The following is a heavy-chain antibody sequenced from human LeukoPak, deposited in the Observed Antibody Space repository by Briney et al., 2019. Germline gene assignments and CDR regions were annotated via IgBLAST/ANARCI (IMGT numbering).Heavy chain of an antibody. CDR3: ARDWGTSSLYLVN. D-gene: IGHD6-6*01. CDR1: GFTFSSNG. CDR2: IQNDGNNK. V-gene: IGHV3-30*02. Sequence: PGGSLRLSCAASGFTFSSNGMHWVRQAPGKGLECVAFIQNDGNNKKYADSVEGRFTISRDNSKNTLYLQMNSLRAEDTAVYYCARDWGTSSLYLVNWGQGTLVTVSS. J-gene: IGHJ4*02.